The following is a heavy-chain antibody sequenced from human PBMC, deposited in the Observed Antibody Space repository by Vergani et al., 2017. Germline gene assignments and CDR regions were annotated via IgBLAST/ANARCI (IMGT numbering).Heavy chain of an antibody. D-gene: IGHD6-13*01. J-gene: IGHJ4*02. V-gene: IGHV2-70*01. CDR2: IDWNDNK. CDR3: AHSGSWSYSDFDY. CDR1: GFSILTSEMC. Sequence: QVTLRESGPALVKPTQTLTLTCTFSGFSILTSEMCVSWIRQPPGKALEWLALIDWNDNKYFNTSLKSRLTITKDTSKNQVVLTMTNMDPVDTATYYCAHSGSWSYSDFDYWGQGTLVTVSP.